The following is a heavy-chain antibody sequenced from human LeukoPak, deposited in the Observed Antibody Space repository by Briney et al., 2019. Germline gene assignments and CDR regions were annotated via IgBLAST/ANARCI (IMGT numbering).Heavy chain of an antibody. V-gene: IGHV3-30*03. CDR2: ISYDGSNK. CDR3: ARDGPSETPYYYYYYMDV. CDR1: GFTFSSYG. Sequence: PGGSLRLSCAASGFTFSSYGMHWVRQAPGKGLEWVAVISYDGSNKYYADSVKGRFTISRDNSKNTLYLQMNSLRAEDTAVYYCARDGPSETPYYYYYYMDVWGKGTTVTVSS. J-gene: IGHJ6*03.